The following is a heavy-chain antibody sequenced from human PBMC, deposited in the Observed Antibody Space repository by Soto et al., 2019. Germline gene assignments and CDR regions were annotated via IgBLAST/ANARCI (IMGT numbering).Heavy chain of an antibody. CDR1: GYSISSSNW. Sequence: PSETLSLTCEVSGYSISSSNWWGWIRQPPGKGLEWIGYIYYSGTTYYNPSLKSRVTISVDTSKNQFSLKLNSMTAADTAVYYCARHNYGSGSTYFDYWGQGTLVTVSS. CDR2: IYYSGTT. CDR3: ARHNYGSGSTYFDY. V-gene: IGHV4-28*01. D-gene: IGHD3-10*01. J-gene: IGHJ4*02.